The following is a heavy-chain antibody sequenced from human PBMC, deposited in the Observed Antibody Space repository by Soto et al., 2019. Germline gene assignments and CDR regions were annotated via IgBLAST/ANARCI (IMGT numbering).Heavy chain of an antibody. CDR2: IGSSTGYI. CDR3: AGGSYYWFDS. V-gene: IGHV3-21*01. D-gene: IGHD3-10*01. Sequence: GGSLRLSCAASGFTFSNYNMNWVRQAPGKGLEWVSFIGSSTGYIYYADSVKGRFTISRDNAKNSLYLQMNSLRAEDTAVYYCAGGSYYWFDSWGRGTLVTVS. CDR1: GFTFSNYN. J-gene: IGHJ5*01.